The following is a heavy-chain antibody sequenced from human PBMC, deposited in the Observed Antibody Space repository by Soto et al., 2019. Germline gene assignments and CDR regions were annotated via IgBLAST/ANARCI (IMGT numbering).Heavy chain of an antibody. CDR2: VKSDGSST. CDR3: ARDPNSWKQPYYFDY. J-gene: IGHJ4*02. V-gene: IGHV3-74*01. D-gene: IGHD1-1*01. Sequence: GGSLRLSCVGSGFTFSNYWMHWVRQAPGKGLEWVSRVKSDGSSTSYADSVKGRFTISRDNAKNSLYLQMNSLRAEDTAVYYCARDPNSWKQPYYFDYWGQGTLVTVSS. CDR1: GFTFSNYW.